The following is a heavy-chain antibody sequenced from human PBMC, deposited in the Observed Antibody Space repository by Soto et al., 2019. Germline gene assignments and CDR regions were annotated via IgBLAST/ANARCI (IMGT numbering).Heavy chain of an antibody. CDR3: ARGHYDFWSGYFATIDY. V-gene: IGHV4-31*03. CDR2: IYYSGST. CDR1: GGSISSGGYY. D-gene: IGHD3-3*01. J-gene: IGHJ4*02. Sequence: PSETLSLTCTVSGGSISSGGYYWSWIRQHPGKGLEWIGYIYYSGSTYYNPSLKSRVTISADTSKNQFSLKLSSVTAADTAVYYCARGHYDFWSGYFATIDYWGQGTLVTVSS.